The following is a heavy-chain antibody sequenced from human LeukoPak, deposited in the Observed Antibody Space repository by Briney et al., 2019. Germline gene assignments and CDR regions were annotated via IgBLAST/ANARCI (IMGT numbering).Heavy chain of an antibody. D-gene: IGHD2-15*01. V-gene: IGHV3-23*01. Sequence: PGGSLGLSCAVSGFSLTNHAVTWVRQAPGKGLEWVSLVTGNGGTYYADSVKGRFILSRDNSKNTVYLQMSSLRAEDTATYYCAKDYCRDGNCPFPFLDSWGQGILVTVSS. CDR3: AKDYCRDGNCPFPFLDS. CDR1: GFSLTNHA. J-gene: IGHJ4*02. CDR2: VTGNGGT.